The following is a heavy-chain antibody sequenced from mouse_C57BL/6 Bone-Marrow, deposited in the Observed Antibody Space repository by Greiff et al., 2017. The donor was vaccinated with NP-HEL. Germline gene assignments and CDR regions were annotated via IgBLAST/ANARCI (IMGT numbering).Heavy chain of an antibody. J-gene: IGHJ3*01. CDR1: GYTFTSYW. D-gene: IGHD3-2*02. CDR2: IYPGSGST. Sequence: VPLQQPGAELVKPGASVKMSCKASGYTFTSYWMTWVKQRPGQGLEWIGDIYPGSGSTNYNEKFKSKATLTVDTSSSTAYMQLSSLTSEDSAVYYCARGGSSGFPGAYWGQGTLVTVSA. V-gene: IGHV1-55*01. CDR3: ARGGSSGFPGAY.